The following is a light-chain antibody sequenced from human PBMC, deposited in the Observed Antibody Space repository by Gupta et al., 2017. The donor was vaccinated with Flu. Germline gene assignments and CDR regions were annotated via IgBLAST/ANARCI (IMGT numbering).Light chain of an antibody. CDR1: QSVDGW. CDR3: QQDKNYPWT. V-gene: IGKV1-5*03. J-gene: IGKJ1*01. Sequence: DIQVTQSPPTLSASVGDRVTITCRASQSVDGWLAWYQQKPGKTPKLLIYKASGLDSGVPSRFSGSGSGTEFTLTISSLQPDDFATYYCQQDKNYPWTFGQGTKVEI. CDR2: KAS.